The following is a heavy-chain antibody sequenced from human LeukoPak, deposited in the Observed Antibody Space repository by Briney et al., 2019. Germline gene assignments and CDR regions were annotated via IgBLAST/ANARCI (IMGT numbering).Heavy chain of an antibody. Sequence: ASVKVSCKASGYTFTGYDVHWVRPAPGQGLEWMGWINRYSGGTRYAQKFQGRVTMTRDTSISTAYMELNRLRFDDTAVYYCARDAYSSSSVLDMDVWGQGTTVTVSS. CDR3: ARDAYSSSSVLDMDV. D-gene: IGHD6-6*01. CDR1: GYTFTGYD. V-gene: IGHV1-2*02. J-gene: IGHJ6*02. CDR2: INRYSGGT.